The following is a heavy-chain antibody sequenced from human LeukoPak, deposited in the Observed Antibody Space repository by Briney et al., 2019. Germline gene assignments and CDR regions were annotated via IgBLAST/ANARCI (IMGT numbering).Heavy chain of an antibody. CDR1: GFTFSSYS. J-gene: IGHJ3*02. CDR3: ARLAGVYAFDI. CDR2: ISSSSSYI. Sequence: SGGSLRLSCAASGFTFSSYSMNWVRQAPGKGLEWVSSISSSSSYIYYADSVKGRFTISRDNAKNSLYLQMNSLRAEDTAVYYCARLAGVYAFDIWGQGTMVTVSS. V-gene: IGHV3-21*01. D-gene: IGHD1-26*01.